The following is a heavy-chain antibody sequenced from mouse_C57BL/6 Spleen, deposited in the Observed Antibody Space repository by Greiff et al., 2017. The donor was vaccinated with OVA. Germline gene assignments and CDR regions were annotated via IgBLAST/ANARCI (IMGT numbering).Heavy chain of an antibody. Sequence: VQLQQPGAELVRPGTSVKLSCKASGYTFTSYWMHWVKQRPGQGLEWIGVIDPSDSYTNYNQKFKGKATLTVDTSSITAYMQLSILTSEDSAVYYCARRNYSNLYAMDYWGQGTSVTVSS. V-gene: IGHV1-59*01. D-gene: IGHD2-5*01. J-gene: IGHJ4*01. CDR2: IDPSDSYT. CDR1: GYTFTSYW. CDR3: ARRNYSNLYAMDY.